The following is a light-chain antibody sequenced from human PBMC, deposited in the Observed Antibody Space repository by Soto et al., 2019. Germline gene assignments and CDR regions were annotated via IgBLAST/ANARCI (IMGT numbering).Light chain of an antibody. J-gene: IGKJ1*01. V-gene: IGKV3-20*01. CDR3: QQYGSSPPMT. CDR2: GAS. CDR1: QSVRSY. Sequence: NVLKQSPATLSLKPGERATLSCRASQSVRSYLAWYQQKPGQAPRLLIYGASSRATGIPDRFSGSGSGTDFTLTISRLEPEDFAVYYCQQYGSSPPMTFGQGTNVDI.